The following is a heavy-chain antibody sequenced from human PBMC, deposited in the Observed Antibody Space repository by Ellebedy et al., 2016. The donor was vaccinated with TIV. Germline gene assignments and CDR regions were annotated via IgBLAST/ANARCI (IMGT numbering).Heavy chain of an antibody. J-gene: IGHJ6*02. Sequence: SVKVSCXASGGTFSSYAISWVRQAPGQGLEWMGGIIPIFGTANYAQKFQGRVTITADESTSTAYMELSSLRSEDTAVYYCARDLLTSDSSSRYYYYYGMDVWGQGTTVTVSS. CDR2: IIPIFGTA. CDR3: ARDLLTSDSSSRYYYYYGMDV. D-gene: IGHD6-6*01. V-gene: IGHV1-69*13. CDR1: GGTFSSYA.